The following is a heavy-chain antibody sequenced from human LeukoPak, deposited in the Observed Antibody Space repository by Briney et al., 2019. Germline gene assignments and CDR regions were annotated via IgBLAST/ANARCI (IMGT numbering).Heavy chain of an antibody. V-gene: IGHV4-4*02. J-gene: IGHJ4*02. Sequence: SGTLSLTCAVSGGSISSSNWWSWVRQPPGKGQEWIGEIYHSGSTNYNPSLKSRVTISVDKSKNQFSLKLSSVTAADTAVYYCARVSGYYDSSGYYYFDYWGQGTLVTVSS. CDR2: IYHSGST. CDR1: GGSISSSNW. D-gene: IGHD3-22*01. CDR3: ARVSGYYDSSGYYYFDY.